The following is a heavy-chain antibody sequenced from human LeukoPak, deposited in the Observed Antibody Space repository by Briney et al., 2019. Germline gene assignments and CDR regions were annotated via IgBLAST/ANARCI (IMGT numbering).Heavy chain of an antibody. D-gene: IGHD2-8*02. CDR1: GVSIRDNKYY. V-gene: IGHV4-39*01. Sequence: PSETLSLTCTVSGVSIRDNKYYWGWVRQPPGKGLEWIGSMFYTGSTYYNPSLRPRVTLSVDTSKNQLSLNLKSGTAADTAVCFCARLLLGSTVIDYWGQGALVIVSS. CDR2: MFYTGST. CDR3: ARLLLGSTVIDY. J-gene: IGHJ4*02.